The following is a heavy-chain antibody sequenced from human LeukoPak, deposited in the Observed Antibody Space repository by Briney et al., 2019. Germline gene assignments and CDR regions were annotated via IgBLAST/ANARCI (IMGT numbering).Heavy chain of an antibody. V-gene: IGHV3-30*02. D-gene: IGHD2-2*01. J-gene: IGHJ4*02. Sequence: GGSLRLSCAASGFTVSSYGMHWVRQAPGKGLERVAFTRFDGNFRYFADSVKGRFTISRDNSKNTVFLQMSGLRPEDTAVYYCAREREDLVVVAAAMRGYIWGQGTLVTVSS. CDR1: GFTVSSYG. CDR2: TRFDGNFR. CDR3: AREREDLVVVAAAMRGYI.